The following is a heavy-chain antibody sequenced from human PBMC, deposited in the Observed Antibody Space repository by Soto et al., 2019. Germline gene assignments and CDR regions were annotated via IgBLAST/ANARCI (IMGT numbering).Heavy chain of an antibody. CDR3: ARIGVSSGHESPDFDS. J-gene: IGHJ4*02. D-gene: IGHD3-16*01. V-gene: IGHV1-18*01. CDR1: GYTFTFYG. CDR2: ISGFNGNT. Sequence: GASVQVSCKASGYTFTFYGITWVRQAPGQGLEWMGWISGFNGNTNYAADLQGRVTMTTDTSTSTAYMELRGLRSDDTAVNYCARIGVSSGHESPDFDSWGQETLVTVSS.